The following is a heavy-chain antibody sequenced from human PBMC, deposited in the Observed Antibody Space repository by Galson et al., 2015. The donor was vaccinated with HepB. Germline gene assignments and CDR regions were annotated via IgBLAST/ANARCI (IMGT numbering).Heavy chain of an antibody. Sequence: SLRLSCAASGFTFNNAWMNWVRQAPGRGLEWVGRIRTKTDGGTKAYTAPGKGSFTIARDDSKNTLYLQMASLKTEDTAVYFCTAQKLGRGAFDIWGQGTMVTVSS. V-gene: IGHV3-15*01. J-gene: IGHJ3*02. CDR2: IRTKTDGGTK. CDR3: TAQKLGRGAFDI. D-gene: IGHD7-27*01. CDR1: GFTFNNAW.